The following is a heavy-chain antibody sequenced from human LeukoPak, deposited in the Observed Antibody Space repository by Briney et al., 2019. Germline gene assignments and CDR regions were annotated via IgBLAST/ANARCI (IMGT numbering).Heavy chain of an antibody. CDR1: GDSVSSNSAA. J-gene: IGHJ5*02. CDR3: ARDAYYGSGSSNWFDP. V-gene: IGHV6-1*01. CDR2: TYYRSKWYN. Sequence: SQTLSLTCAISGDSVSSNSAAWNWIRQSPSRGLEWLGRTYYRSKWYNDYAVSVKSRITINPDTSKNRFSLQLNSVTPEDTAVYYCARDAYYGSGSSNWFDPWGQGTLVTVSS. D-gene: IGHD3-10*01.